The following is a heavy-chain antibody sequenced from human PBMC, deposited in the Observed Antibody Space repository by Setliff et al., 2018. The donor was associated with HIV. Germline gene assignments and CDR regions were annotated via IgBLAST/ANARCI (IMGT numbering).Heavy chain of an antibody. V-gene: IGHV1-69*13. CDR1: GGTFSSYS. CDR2: IIPIFGTT. CDR3: ARDSVSRDGYKDLDY. J-gene: IGHJ4*02. Sequence: GASVKVSCKASGGTFSSYSITWVRQAPGQGLEWVGGIIPIFGTTNYAQNFQGRVTISADESTSTAYMELSSLRSEDTAVYYCARDSVSRDGYKDLDYWGQGTLVTVSS. D-gene: IGHD5-12*01.